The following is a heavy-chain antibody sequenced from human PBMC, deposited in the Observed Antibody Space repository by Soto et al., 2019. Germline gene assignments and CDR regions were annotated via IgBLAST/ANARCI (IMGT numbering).Heavy chain of an antibody. Sequence: QVQLVESGGGVVQPGRSLRLSFAASGFIFSTYGMHWVRQAQGKGLDWVAVISSDGSDKYYADSVQGRFTNSRDNSQTTLYLQKKRPRIADTVVYYCAKDLYGGRIAVAGKIDCWGQGPLVTVSS. J-gene: IGHJ4*02. CDR2: ISSDGSDK. CDR3: AKDLYGGRIAVAGKIDC. CDR1: GFIFSTYG. D-gene: IGHD6-19*01. V-gene: IGHV3-30*18.